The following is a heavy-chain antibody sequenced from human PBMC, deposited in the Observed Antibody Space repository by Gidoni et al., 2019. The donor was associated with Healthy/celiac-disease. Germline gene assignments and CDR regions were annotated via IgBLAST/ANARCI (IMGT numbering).Heavy chain of an antibody. CDR1: GGSISRGGYY. CDR2: IYYSWSN. Sequence: QVPLQESGPGLVKPSQTLSLTRTVSGGSISRGGYYWSWIRQHPGKGLGWIGYIYYSWSNYYNPSLKSLVTIAVDTSKNQFSLKLSSVTAADTAVYYCARSGGFGGYWYFDLWGRGTLVTVSS. J-gene: IGHJ2*01. CDR3: ARSGGFGGYWYFDL. D-gene: IGHD3-10*01. V-gene: IGHV4-31*01.